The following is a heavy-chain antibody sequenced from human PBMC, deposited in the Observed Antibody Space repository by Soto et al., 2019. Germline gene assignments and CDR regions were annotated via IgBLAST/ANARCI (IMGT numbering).Heavy chain of an antibody. CDR3: ARVQGGMDV. CDR2: ISGSGAIT. J-gene: IGHJ6*02. Sequence: EVQLLESGGGLVQPGGSLRLSCAASGFTFSTYDMIWVRQAPGKGLEWVSIISGSGAITYYADSVKGRFTISRDNSKNSLYLQMNSLRDEDTAVYYCARVQGGMDVWGQGTTVTVSS. CDR1: GFTFSTYD. V-gene: IGHV3-23*01.